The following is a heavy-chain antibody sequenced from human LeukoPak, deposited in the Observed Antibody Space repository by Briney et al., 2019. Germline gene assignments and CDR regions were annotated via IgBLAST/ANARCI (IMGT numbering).Heavy chain of an antibody. CDR1: GYTFSTYG. D-gene: IGHD3-10*01. CDR3: ARGRGDGSETYMRF. V-gene: IGHV1-18*01. Sequence: ASVKVSCKASGYTFSTYGISWVRQAPGQGLAWMGWISAYNGNTNYAQNLQGRVTMTTDTSTSTAYMELRSLRSDDTAVYYCARGRGDGSETYMRFWGQGTLVTVSS. CDR2: ISAYNGNT. J-gene: IGHJ4*02.